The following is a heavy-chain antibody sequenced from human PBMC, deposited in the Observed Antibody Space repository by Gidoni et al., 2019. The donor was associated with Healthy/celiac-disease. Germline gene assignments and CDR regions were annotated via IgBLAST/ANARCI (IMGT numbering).Heavy chain of an antibody. J-gene: IGHJ4*02. D-gene: IGHD7-27*01. CDR3: ANYLTIDWGAVDY. CDR1: GFTFSSYA. Sequence: EVQLLESGGGLVQPGGSLRLSCAASGFTFSSYAMSWVRQAPGKGLEWVSAISGSGGSTYYADSVKGRFTISRDNSNNTLYLQMNSLRAEDTAVYYCANYLTIDWGAVDYWGQGTLVTVSS. V-gene: IGHV3-23*01. CDR2: ISGSGGST.